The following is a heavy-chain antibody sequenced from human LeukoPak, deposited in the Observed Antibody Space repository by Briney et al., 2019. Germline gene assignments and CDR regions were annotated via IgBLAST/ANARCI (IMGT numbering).Heavy chain of an antibody. V-gene: IGHV3-23*01. CDR1: GFAFSTYA. Sequence: GGSLRLSCAASGFAFSTYAMSWVRQAPGKGLEWFSAISGSGDNTYYADSVEGRFTISRDNAKNTLYLQMNSLRAEDTVVYYCAILTGTPDYWGQGTLVTVSS. J-gene: IGHJ4*02. CDR2: ISGSGDNT. CDR3: AILTGTPDY. D-gene: IGHD1-20*01.